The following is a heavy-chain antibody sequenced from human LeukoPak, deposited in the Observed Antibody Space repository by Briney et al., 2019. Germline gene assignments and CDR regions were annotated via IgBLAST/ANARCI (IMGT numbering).Heavy chain of an antibody. CDR2: MNPNSGNT. V-gene: IGHV1-8*01. CDR1: GYTFTSYD. D-gene: IGHD5-12*01. J-gene: IGHJ4*02. Sequence: GASVKVSCKASGYTFTSYDINWVRQATGQGLEWMGWMNPNSGNTGYAQKFQGRVTITADKSTSTAYMELSSLRSEDTAVYYCARRLYSGYDWGSIEDWGQGTLVTVSS. CDR3: ARRLYSGYDWGSIED.